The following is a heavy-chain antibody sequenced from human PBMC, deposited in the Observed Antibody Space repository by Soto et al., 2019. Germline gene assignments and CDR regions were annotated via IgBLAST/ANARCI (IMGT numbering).Heavy chain of an antibody. CDR2: INHSGRT. CDR3: ARVRTVTATFYYYYGMDV. CDR1: GGSFSGYY. D-gene: IGHD2-21*02. J-gene: IGHJ6*02. V-gene: IGHV4-34*01. Sequence: QVQLQQWGAGLLKPSETLSLTCAVYGGSFSGYYWSWIRQPPGKGLEWIGEINHSGRTNYNPSLKSRVTISVDTSKNQFSRKLSSVTAADTAVFYCARVRTVTATFYYYYGMDVWGQGTTVTVSS.